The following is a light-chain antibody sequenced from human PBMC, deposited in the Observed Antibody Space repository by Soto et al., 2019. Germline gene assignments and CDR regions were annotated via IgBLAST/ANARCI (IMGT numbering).Light chain of an antibody. CDR1: SSDVGGYNY. CDR2: DVS. J-gene: IGLJ1*01. Sequence: QSVLTQPASVSASPGQSITISCTGTSSDVGGYNYVSWYQQHPGKAPKLMIYDVSNRPSGVSNRFSGSNSGNTASLTISGLQAEDEADYYCSSYTSSTTRVFGNGTKLTVL. CDR3: SSYTSSTTRV. V-gene: IGLV2-14*01.